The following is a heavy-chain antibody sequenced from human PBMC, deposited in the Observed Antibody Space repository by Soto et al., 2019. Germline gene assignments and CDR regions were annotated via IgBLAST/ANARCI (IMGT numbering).Heavy chain of an antibody. V-gene: IGHV4-39*01. D-gene: IGHD6-19*01. CDR1: GGSITRNNHY. CDR3: ARLGSSGWYQGSYFDY. CDR2: ILYSGST. J-gene: IGHJ4*02. Sequence: QLQLQESGPGLVKPSETLSLTCIVSGGSITRNNHYWGWIRPSPGKGLEWIGSILYSGSTNYNPSLKSRVTLSVETSKTQVSLKMSSVTAADTALYYCARLGSSGWYQGSYFDYWGQGTLVTVSS.